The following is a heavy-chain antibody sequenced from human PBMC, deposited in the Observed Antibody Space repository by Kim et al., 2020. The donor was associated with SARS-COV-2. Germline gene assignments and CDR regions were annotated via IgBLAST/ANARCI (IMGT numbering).Heavy chain of an antibody. Sequence: GGSLRLSCAASGFTFSSYSMNWVRQAPGKGLEWVSSISSSSSYIYYADSVKGRFTISRDNAKNSLYLQMNSLRAEDTAVYYCARDGREGRGVHPYYYYGMDVWGQGTTVTVSS. CDR1: GFTFSSYS. CDR2: ISSSSSYI. D-gene: IGHD3-10*01. V-gene: IGHV3-21*01. J-gene: IGHJ6*02. CDR3: ARDGREGRGVHPYYYYGMDV.